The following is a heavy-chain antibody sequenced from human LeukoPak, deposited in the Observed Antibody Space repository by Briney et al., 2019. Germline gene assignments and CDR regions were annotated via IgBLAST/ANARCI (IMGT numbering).Heavy chain of an antibody. CDR2: ICSSSGYI. CDR3: ARDSGGYYYDSSVRAYGMDV. CDR1: GFTFSSYS. D-gene: IGHD3-22*01. Sequence: GGSLRLSCAASGFTFSSYSMNWVRQAPGKGLEWVSSICSSSGYIYYADSVKGRSTISRDNAKKSLYLQMNSLRAEDTAVYYCARDSGGYYYDSSVRAYGMDVWGQGTTVTVSS. J-gene: IGHJ6*02. V-gene: IGHV3-21*01.